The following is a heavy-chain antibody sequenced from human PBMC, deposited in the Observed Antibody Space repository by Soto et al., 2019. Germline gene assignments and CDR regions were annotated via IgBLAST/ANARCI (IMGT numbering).Heavy chain of an antibody. Sequence: QLQLQESGPGLVKPSQTLSLTCTVSGGSINNGHFYWGWIRQPPGKGLEWIGYVYFTGTTYLNPSLKSRINMSFDTSKTQFSLKLSSVTAADTAVYYCVRGYYYGSGSLHWFDPWGQGTLVTVSS. CDR1: GGSINNGHFY. V-gene: IGHV4-30-4*01. CDR2: VYFTGTT. CDR3: VRGYYYGSGSLHWFDP. D-gene: IGHD3-10*01. J-gene: IGHJ5*02.